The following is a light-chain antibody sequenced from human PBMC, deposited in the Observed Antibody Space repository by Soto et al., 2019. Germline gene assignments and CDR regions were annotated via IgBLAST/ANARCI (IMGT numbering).Light chain of an antibody. Sequence: DIVMTQSPLSLPVTPGEPASISCRSSQSLLHSNGYNYLDWYLQKPGQSPQLLIYLGSIRAFGVPDRFSGSGSGTDFTLKISRVEAEDVGVYYCMQAVQTPLTFGGGTKVEIK. V-gene: IGKV2-28*01. CDR1: QSLLHSNGYNY. CDR2: LGS. J-gene: IGKJ4*01. CDR3: MQAVQTPLT.